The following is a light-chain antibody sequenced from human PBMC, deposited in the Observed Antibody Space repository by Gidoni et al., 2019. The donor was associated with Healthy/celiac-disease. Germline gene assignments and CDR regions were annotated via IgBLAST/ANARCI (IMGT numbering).Light chain of an antibody. J-gene: IGKJ4*01. V-gene: IGKV3-11*01. CDR1: QSVSSY. Sequence: IVLTQSPATLSLSPGERATLSCRASQSVSSYLAWYQQKPGQAPRLLIDDASNRATGIPARFSGSGSGKECTLTISRLEHEDCAVYYCQQRSNWPPSFGGGTKVEIK. CDR3: QQRSNWPPS. CDR2: DAS.